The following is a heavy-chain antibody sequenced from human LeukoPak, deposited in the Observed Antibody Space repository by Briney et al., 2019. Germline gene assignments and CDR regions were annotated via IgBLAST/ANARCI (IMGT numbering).Heavy chain of an antibody. CDR1: GFIFSRYG. Sequence: GGSLRLSCAASGFIFSRYGIHWVRQAPGKGLEWVAVVSYDGTETKYADSVKGRLNLSRDNSKNTVYLQMNSLRAEDTAVYYCAKDTELPKDGSGSSGDYWGQGTLVTVSS. D-gene: IGHD3-10*01. CDR3: AKDTELPKDGSGSSGDY. CDR2: VSYDGTET. V-gene: IGHV3-30*18. J-gene: IGHJ4*02.